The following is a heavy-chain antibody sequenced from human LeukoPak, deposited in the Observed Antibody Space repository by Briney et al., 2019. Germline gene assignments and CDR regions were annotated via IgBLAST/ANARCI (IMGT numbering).Heavy chain of an antibody. J-gene: IGHJ4*02. CDR2: IYNSGST. V-gene: IGHV4-59*01. Sequence: PSETLSLTCTVSGGSISSYYWSWIRQPPGKGLEWIGYIYNSGSTNHNPSLKSRVTISLDTSKNQFSLKLSSVTAADTAVYCCARAPTTVVTPYYFDYWGQGTLVTVSS. CDR3: ARAPTTVVTPYYFDY. D-gene: IGHD4-23*01. CDR1: GGSISSYY.